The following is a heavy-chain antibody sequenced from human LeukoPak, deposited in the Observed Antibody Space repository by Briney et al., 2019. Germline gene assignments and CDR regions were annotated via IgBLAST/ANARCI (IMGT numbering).Heavy chain of an antibody. Sequence: GGCLRLGCSVPVFALSSYWRESGRQAPGWGPMLDPRIRWDGGTTNYADCVKGRFTISRDNAKSTRFLQINSLRAEVTAVYYCACFVGDSSDNWGQGTLVTVSP. D-gene: IGHD2-21*01. J-gene: IGHJ4*02. V-gene: IGHV3-74*01. CDR1: VFALSSYW. CDR2: IRWDGGTT. CDR3: ACFVGDSSDN.